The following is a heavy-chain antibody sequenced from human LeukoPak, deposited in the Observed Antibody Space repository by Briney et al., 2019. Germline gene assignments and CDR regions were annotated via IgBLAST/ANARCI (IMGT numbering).Heavy chain of an antibody. CDR2: IYYSGST. D-gene: IGHD3-3*01. Sequence: SETLSLTCTVPGGSISSSSYYWGWIRQPPGKGLEWIGSIYYSGSTYYNPSLKSRVTISVDTSKNQFSLKLSSVTAADTAVYYCARGVEYYDFWSGYYGYFDYWGQGTLVTVSS. V-gene: IGHV4-39*07. CDR3: ARGVEYYDFWSGYYGYFDY. CDR1: GGSISSSSYY. J-gene: IGHJ4*02.